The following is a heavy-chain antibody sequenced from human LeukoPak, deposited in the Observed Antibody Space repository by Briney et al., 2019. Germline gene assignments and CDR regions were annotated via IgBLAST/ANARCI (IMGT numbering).Heavy chain of an antibody. Sequence: ASVKVSCKPSGHIDLDYGINWVRQAPGQGLELMGGVSVHNGVRNYAAAFQDRVTLTTATSTATAFMELRGLKSADTAVYYCAILRREHNYHSDFWGQGTLVTVSS. V-gene: IGHV1-18*01. CDR3: AILRREHNYHSDF. D-gene: IGHD5-24*01. J-gene: IGHJ4*02. CDR2: VSVHNGVR. CDR1: GHIDLDYG.